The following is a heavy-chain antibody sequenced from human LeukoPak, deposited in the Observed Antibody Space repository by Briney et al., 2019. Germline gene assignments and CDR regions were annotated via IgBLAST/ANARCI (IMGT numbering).Heavy chain of an antibody. CDR2: IYYSGST. Sequence: PSETLSLTCTVSGGSISSSSYYWGWIRQPPGKGLEWIGSIYYSGSTYYNPFLKSRVTISVDTSKNQFSLKLSSVTAADTAVYYCARVRNYYDSSGYYIDYWGQGTLVTVSS. V-gene: IGHV4-39*07. CDR1: GGSISSSSYY. CDR3: ARVRNYYDSSGYYIDY. D-gene: IGHD3-22*01. J-gene: IGHJ4*02.